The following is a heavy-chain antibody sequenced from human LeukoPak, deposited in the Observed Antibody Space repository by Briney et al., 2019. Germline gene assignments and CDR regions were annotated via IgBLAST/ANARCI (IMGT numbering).Heavy chain of an antibody. D-gene: IGHD7-27*01. V-gene: IGHV1-2*02. CDR3: ARETGDVADF. CDR1: GYTFTGHY. J-gene: IGHJ4*02. Sequence: ASVKVSCKASGYTFTGHYMHWVRQAPGQGVEWMGWINPNSGDTNYVQKFQGRVTMTRDTSIRTGYMELSRLRDDDTATYYCARETGDVADFWGQGTVVTVSS. CDR2: INPNSGDT.